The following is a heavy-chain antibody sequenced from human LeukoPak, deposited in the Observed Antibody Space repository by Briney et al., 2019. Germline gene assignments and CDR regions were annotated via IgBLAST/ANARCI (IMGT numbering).Heavy chain of an antibody. V-gene: IGHV4-59*01. CDR2: IYYSGST. Sequence: SETLSLTCTVSGGPISSYYWSWIRQPPGKGLEWIGYIYYSGSTNYNPSLKSRVTISVDTSKNQFSLKLSSVTAADTAVYYCARDHNWNYEFDYWGQGTLVTVSS. CDR3: ARDHNWNYEFDY. D-gene: IGHD1-7*01. CDR1: GGPISSYY. J-gene: IGHJ4*02.